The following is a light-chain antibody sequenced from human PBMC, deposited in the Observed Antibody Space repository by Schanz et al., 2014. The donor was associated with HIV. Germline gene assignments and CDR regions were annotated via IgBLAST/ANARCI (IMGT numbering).Light chain of an antibody. V-gene: IGLV1-40*01. CDR3: ATWDTFLNGVV. CDR2: DND. CDR1: SSNIGAGYD. J-gene: IGLJ2*01. Sequence: QSVLTQPPSLSGAPGQRVSLSCNGSSSNIGAGYDVHWYQHFPGTAPRLLIFDNDNRPSGVPDRISASKSGTSASLAITGLQGDDEADYYCATWDTFLNGVVFGGGTKLTVL.